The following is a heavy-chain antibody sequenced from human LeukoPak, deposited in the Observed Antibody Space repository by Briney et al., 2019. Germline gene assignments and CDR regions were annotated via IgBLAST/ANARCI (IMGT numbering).Heavy chain of an antibody. J-gene: IGHJ1*01. CDR2: ISAYNGNT. D-gene: IGHD6-13*01. V-gene: IGHV1-18*01. Sequence: ASVKVSCKASGYTFTSYGISWVRQAPGQGLEWMGWISAYNGNTNYAQKLQGRVTMTTDTSTSTAYMELRSLRSDDTAVYYCARDLYSSSWSLFQHWGQGTLVTVSS. CDR1: GYTFTSYG. CDR3: ARDLYSSSWSLFQH.